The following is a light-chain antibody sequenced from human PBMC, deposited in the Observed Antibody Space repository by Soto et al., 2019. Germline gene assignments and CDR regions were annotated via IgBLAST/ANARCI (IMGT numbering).Light chain of an antibody. J-gene: IGKJ3*01. V-gene: IGKV1-17*03. Sequence: VQMTQSPSAMSASVGDRVTITCRASQDISRFVAWFQQKPGKAPERLIYDTSSLQPGVPSRFSGSGSGTEFTLAISGLQPEDFATYYCQQYYSSPFTFGPGTIVDIK. CDR3: QQYYSSPFT. CDR1: QDISRF. CDR2: DTS.